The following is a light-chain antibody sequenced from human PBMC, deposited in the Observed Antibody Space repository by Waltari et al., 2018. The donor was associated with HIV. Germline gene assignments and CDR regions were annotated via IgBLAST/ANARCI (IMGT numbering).Light chain of an antibody. CDR3: ALWDDSLNGVL. V-gene: IGLV1-44*01. J-gene: IGLJ2*01. Sequence: QSELSQPPSASGTPGQRVAISCSGSRPNIGRNTVNWYQQLPGTAPKLLIYSNNQRPSGVPDRFSGSKSGTSASLAITGLQSEDEADYYCALWDDSLNGVLFGGGTKLTVL. CDR1: RPNIGRNT. CDR2: SNN.